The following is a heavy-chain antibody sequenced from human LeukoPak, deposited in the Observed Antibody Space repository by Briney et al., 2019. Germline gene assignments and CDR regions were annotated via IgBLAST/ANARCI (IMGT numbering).Heavy chain of an antibody. CDR1: GFTFSSYA. J-gene: IGHJ4*02. CDR2: ISGSGGST. Sequence: GGSLRLSCAASGFTFSSYAMSWVRQAPGKGLEWVSAISGSGGSTYYADSVEGRFTISRDNSKNTLYLQMNSLRAEDTAVYYCAKDQPFGGYSEALDYWGQGTLVTVSS. D-gene: IGHD3-10*01. CDR3: AKDQPFGGYSEALDY. V-gene: IGHV3-23*01.